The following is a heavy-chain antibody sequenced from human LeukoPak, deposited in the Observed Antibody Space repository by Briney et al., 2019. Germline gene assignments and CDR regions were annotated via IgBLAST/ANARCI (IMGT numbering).Heavy chain of an antibody. D-gene: IGHD2-8*02. J-gene: IGHJ4*02. CDR3: ATMSTGITGPY. V-gene: IGHV1-2*02. CDR1: GYTFTGYL. CDR2: INPYSGGT. Sequence: ASVKVSCKASGYTFTGYLMHWVRQAPGQGPGWMGWINPYSGGTNYAQKFQGRVTMTRDTSISTAYMELSSLRSDDTAVYYCATMSTGITGPYWGQGTLVTVSS.